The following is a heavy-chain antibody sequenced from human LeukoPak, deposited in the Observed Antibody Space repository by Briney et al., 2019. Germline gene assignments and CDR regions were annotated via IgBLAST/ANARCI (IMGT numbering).Heavy chain of an antibody. CDR3: ARVAETGTFFDY. V-gene: IGHV4-59*01. Sequence: SETLSLTXTVSGGSISCYYWSWIRQPPGKGLEWIGYIYYSGSTNYNPSLKSRVTISVDTSKNQFSLKLSSVTAADTAVYYCARVAETGTFFDYWGQGTLVTVSS. J-gene: IGHJ4*02. D-gene: IGHD1-1*01. CDR2: IYYSGST. CDR1: GGSISCYY.